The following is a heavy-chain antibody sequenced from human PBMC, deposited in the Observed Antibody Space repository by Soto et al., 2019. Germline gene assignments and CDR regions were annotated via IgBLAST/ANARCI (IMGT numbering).Heavy chain of an antibody. V-gene: IGHV3-48*02. CDR3: PRSYCDSSGYDCMDV. CDR2: ISDSGSNT. CDR1: GSKIWSSS. D-gene: IGHD3-22*01. J-gene: IGHJ6*01. Sequence: GCMLLAGSAFGSKIWSSSMNGVRQNKGRGLEWVAYISDSGSNTLYADSVKVRFTVSRDTAKNSLYLQMSALRDEESTVDYCPRSYCDSSGYDCMDVCGQGNRGTVYS.